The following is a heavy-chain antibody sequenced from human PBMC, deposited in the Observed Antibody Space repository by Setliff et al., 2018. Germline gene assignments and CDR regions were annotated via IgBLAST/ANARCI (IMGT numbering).Heavy chain of an antibody. CDR2: IDWDDDK. J-gene: IGHJ3*02. CDR1: GFSLSTSGMC. CDR3: ARSPPPYYGSGSYYTAFDI. V-gene: IGHV2-70*11. D-gene: IGHD3-10*01. Sequence: ESGPTLVNPTQALTLTCTFSGFSLSTSGMCVSWIRQPPGKALEWLARIDWDDDKYYSTSLKTRLTISKDTSKNQVVLTMTNMDPLDTATYYCARSPPPYYGSGSYYTAFDIWGQGTMVTVSS.